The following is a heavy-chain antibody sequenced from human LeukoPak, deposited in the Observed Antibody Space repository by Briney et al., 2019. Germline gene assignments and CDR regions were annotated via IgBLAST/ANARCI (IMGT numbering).Heavy chain of an antibody. CDR2: IYYSGST. V-gene: IGHV4-30-4*01. J-gene: IGHJ6*02. CDR1: AGSISSGDYY. D-gene: IGHD4-17*01. CDR3: ARAMTGGYGDYRYYYYYYGMDV. Sequence: PSQTLSLTCTVSAGSISSGDYYLSWIRQPPGKGLEWIVYIYYSGSTYYNPSLKSRVTISVDTSKNQFSLKLSSVTAADTAVYYCARAMTGGYGDYRYYYYYYGMDVWGQGTTVTVSS.